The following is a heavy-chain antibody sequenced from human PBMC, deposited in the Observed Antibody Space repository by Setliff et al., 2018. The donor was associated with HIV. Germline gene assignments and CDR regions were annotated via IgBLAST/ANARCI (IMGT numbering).Heavy chain of an antibody. Sequence: GASVKVSCKASGYTFTGNYIHWVRQAPGQGLEWMGWINPNSGGTNYEQKFQGRVTITRDTSASTAYMELNSLSSEDTALYYCARVGGPGSAWGDYSYNYTMDVWGKGTTVTVSS. CDR3: ARVGGPGSAWGDYSYNYTMDV. D-gene: IGHD6-19*01. J-gene: IGHJ6*03. CDR1: GYTFTGNY. CDR2: INPNSGGT. V-gene: IGHV1-2*02.